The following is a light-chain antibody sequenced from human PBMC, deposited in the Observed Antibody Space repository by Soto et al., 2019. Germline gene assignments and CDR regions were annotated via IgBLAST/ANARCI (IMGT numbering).Light chain of an antibody. J-gene: IGKJ1*01. CDR1: QSISIC. CDR3: QRYTSYWT. Sequence: IQMTQSPSTLSGSVGDRVTITCRASQSISICLAWYQQKPGKAPKLLIYNASSLESWVPSRFSGSGCTAEFTITISILQPDDFTSYYCQRYTSYWTFGQGTKVDIK. CDR2: NAS. V-gene: IGKV1-5*03.